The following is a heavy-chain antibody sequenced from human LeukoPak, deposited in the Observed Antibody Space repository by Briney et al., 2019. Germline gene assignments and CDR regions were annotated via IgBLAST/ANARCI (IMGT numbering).Heavy chain of an antibody. D-gene: IGHD3-9*01. CDR1: GGSVSSGNYY. Sequence: SETLSLTCTVSGGSVSSGNYYWSWIRKPAGKGLEWIGRIYTSGSTNYNPSLKSRVTISADTSKTQFSLKLSSVTAADTAVYYCARQASYYGILTGYYPYYFDYWGQGTLVTVSS. CDR2: IYTSGST. V-gene: IGHV4-61*02. J-gene: IGHJ4*02. CDR3: ARQASYYGILTGYYPYYFDY.